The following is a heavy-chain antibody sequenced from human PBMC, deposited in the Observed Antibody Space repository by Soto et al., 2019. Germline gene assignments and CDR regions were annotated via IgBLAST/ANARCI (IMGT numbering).Heavy chain of an antibody. Sequence: EVQLVESGGGLVKPGGSLRLSCAASGFTFSGYSMNWVRQAPGKGLEWVSSISSSSSYIYYEDSVKGRFTISRDNAKXXXXXXXXXXXXXXXXXXXXXXXXXXXXXXXXXXYXAMDVWGQGTTVTVSS. CDR2: ISSSSSYI. CDR3: XXXXXXXXXXXXXXYXAMDV. CDR1: GFTFSGYS. J-gene: IGHJ6*02. V-gene: IGHV3-21*01.